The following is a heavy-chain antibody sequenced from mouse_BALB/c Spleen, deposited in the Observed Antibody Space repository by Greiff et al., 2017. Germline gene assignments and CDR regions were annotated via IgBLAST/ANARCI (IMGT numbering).Heavy chain of an antibody. V-gene: IGHV5-6-5*01. J-gene: IGHJ4*01. CDR1: GFTFSSYA. CDR2: ISSGGST. D-gene: IGHD2-10*02. Sequence: EVMLVESGGGLVKPGGSLKLSCAASGFTFSSYAMSWVRQTPEKRLEWVASISSGGSTYYPDSVKGRFTISRDNSRNILYLQMSSLRSEDTAMYYCARGSYVWGQGTSVTVSS. CDR3: ARGSYV.